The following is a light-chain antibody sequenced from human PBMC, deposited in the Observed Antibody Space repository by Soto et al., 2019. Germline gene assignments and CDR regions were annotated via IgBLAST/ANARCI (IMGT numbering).Light chain of an antibody. J-gene: IGKJ1*01. CDR1: QSVDRW. CDR3: QQYTTLVT. Sequence: DIQMTQSPSTLSASVGDRVTITCRASQSVDRWLAWYQQRPGKAPKALIYKAYNLESGVPSRFSGSGSGTEFTLTITRLQPGDIATYYYQQYTTLVTFGQGTMVEMK. CDR2: KAY. V-gene: IGKV1-5*03.